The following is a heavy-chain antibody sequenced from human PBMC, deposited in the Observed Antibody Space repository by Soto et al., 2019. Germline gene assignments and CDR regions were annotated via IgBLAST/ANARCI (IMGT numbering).Heavy chain of an antibody. J-gene: IGHJ4*02. D-gene: IGHD6-13*01. V-gene: IGHV3-33*01. CDR3: ARGDSWSNF. CDR1: GFTFSGYG. CDR2: IWYDGSNK. Sequence: GGSLRLSCGASGFTFSGYGMHWVRQAPGKGLEWVAVIWYDGSNKYYADSVKGRFTISRDNSKNTLYLQMNSLRAGDTAVYYCARGDSWSNFWGQGTLVTVSS.